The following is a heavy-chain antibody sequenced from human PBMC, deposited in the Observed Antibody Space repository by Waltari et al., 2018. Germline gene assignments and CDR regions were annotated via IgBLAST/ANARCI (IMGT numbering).Heavy chain of an antibody. J-gene: IGHJ4*02. CDR2: INHSGST. CDR3: ARGIKRFGEFDY. CDR1: GGALSGYY. V-gene: IGHV4-34*01. D-gene: IGHD3-10*01. Sequence: QVQLQQWGAGLLKPSETLSLTCAVYGGALSGYYWSWIRPPPGKGLEWIGEINHSGSTNYNPSLKSRVTISVDTSKNQFSLKLSSVTAADTAVYYCARGIKRFGEFDYWGQGTLVTVSS.